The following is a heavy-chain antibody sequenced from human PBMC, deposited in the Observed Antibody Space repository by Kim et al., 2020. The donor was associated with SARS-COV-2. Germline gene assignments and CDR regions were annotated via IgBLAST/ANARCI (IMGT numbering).Heavy chain of an antibody. V-gene: IGHV3-23*01. J-gene: IGHJ4*02. CDR2: IDGGGGDT. CDR3: AKDNYDSSGSRYDY. CDR1: GFTFSRSA. Sequence: GGSLRLSCAASGFTFSRSAMSWVRQAPGKGLAWVSAIDGGGGDTWYADSAKGRFTISRDNSRNTLYLQMNSLRADDTAVYYCAKDNYDSSGSRYDYWGQGTLFTVSS. D-gene: IGHD3-22*01.